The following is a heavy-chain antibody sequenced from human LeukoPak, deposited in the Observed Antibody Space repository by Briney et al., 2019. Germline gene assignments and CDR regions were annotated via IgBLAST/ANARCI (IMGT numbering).Heavy chain of an antibody. J-gene: IGHJ4*02. D-gene: IGHD6-13*01. V-gene: IGHV1-2*02. CDR2: INPNSGGT. CDR1: GYTFTVYY. CDR3: ATLPGIAAAGGSLHFDY. Sequence: ASVKVSFKASGYTFTVYYMHWVRQAPGQGLEWMGWINPNSGGTNYAQKFQGRVTMTRDTSISTAYMELSRLRSDDTAVYYCATLPGIAAAGGSLHFDYWGQGTLVTVSS.